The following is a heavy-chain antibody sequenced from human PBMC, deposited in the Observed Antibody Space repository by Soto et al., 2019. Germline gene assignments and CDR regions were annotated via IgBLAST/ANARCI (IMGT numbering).Heavy chain of an antibody. D-gene: IGHD2-15*01. Sequence: QVQLQQWGAGLLKPSETLSLTCAVYGGSFSGYYWSWIRQPPGKGLEWIGEINHSGSTNYNPSLKSRVTISVDTSKNQFSLKLSSVTAADTAVYYWARARGGKNCSGGSCYIYYYYYYYMDVWGKGTTVTVSS. CDR2: INHSGST. CDR1: GGSFSGYY. V-gene: IGHV4-34*01. CDR3: ARARGGKNCSGGSCYIYYYYYYYMDV. J-gene: IGHJ6*03.